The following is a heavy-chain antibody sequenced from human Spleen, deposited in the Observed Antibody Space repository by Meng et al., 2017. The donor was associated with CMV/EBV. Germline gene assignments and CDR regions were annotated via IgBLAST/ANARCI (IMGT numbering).Heavy chain of an antibody. CDR2: IYSGGTT. V-gene: IGHV3-53*01. D-gene: IGHD1-26*01. CDR3: ARDTVGELGAFDL. J-gene: IGHJ3*01. Sequence: GESLKISCAASGFNVRSNYMSWVRQAPGKGLEWVSSIYSGGTTYYADSVKGRFTISRDNSENTLDLQMNGLRAGDTAIYYCARDTVGELGAFDLWGQGTMVTVSS. CDR1: GFNVRSNY.